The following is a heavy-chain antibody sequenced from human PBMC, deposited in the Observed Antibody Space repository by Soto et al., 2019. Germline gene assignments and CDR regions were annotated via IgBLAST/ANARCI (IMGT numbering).Heavy chain of an antibody. J-gene: IGHJ4*01. Sequence: ASVKVSCKASGYTFTSYGISWVRQAPGQGLEWMGTIIPGFGKTKYAQKFQGRVTLSADRSTSTAYMELSSLRSDDTAVYYCASGSLYGSGSYPVDYWGQGTLVTVSS. CDR2: IIPGFGKT. CDR3: ASGSLYGSGSYPVDY. CDR1: GYTFTSYG. D-gene: IGHD3-10*01. V-gene: IGHV1-18*01.